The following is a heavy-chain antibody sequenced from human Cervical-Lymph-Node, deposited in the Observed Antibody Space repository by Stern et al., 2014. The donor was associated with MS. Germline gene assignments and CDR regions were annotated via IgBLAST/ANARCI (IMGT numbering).Heavy chain of an antibody. CDR2: IHSRGRT. J-gene: IGHJ4*02. V-gene: IGHV4-59*01. Sequence: QVQLVESGPGLVKPSETLSLTCSVSGASIRSYYWSWIRQPPGKGMDWIGYIHSRGRTNYKSSLKSRVTISVDTSKNQFSLSLNSVTAADTAVYYCARGAETATPWDYWGQGTLVTVSS. D-gene: IGHD5-24*01. CDR3: ARGAETATPWDY. CDR1: GASIRSYY.